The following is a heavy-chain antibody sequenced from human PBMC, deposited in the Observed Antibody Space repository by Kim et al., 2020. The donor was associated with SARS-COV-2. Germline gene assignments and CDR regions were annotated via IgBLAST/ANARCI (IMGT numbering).Heavy chain of an antibody. CDR1: GYTLSKLS. J-gene: IGHJ4*02. CDR3: TTADVEMATRS. CDR2: FDPQDGRL. D-gene: IGHD5-12*01. V-gene: IGHV1-24*01. Sequence: ASVKVSCKVSGYTLSKLSMHWVRQAPGKGLEWMGGFDPQDGRLIYSQKSQSRVTMTEDTSTDTAYMEVTSLKSEDTAVYFCTTADVEMATRSWGQGTLVIFSS.